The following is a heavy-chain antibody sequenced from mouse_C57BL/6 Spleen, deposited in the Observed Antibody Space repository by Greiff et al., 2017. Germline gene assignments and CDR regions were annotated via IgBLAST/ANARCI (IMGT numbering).Heavy chain of an antibody. CDR1: GYTFTSYW. V-gene: IGHV1-55*01. CDR3: ARWGNYYAMDD. CDR2: IYPGSGST. Sequence: QVQLQQSGAELVKPGASVKMSCKASGYTFTSYWITWVKQRPGQGLEWIGDIYPGSGSTNYNEKFKSKATLTVDTSSSTAYMQLSSLTSEDSAVYYCARWGNYYAMDDWGQGTSVTVSS. J-gene: IGHJ4*01.